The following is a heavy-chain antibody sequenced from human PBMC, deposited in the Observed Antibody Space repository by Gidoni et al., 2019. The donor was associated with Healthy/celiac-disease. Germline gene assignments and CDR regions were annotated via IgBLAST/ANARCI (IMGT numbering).Heavy chain of an antibody. CDR3: ARDGGLGVGWFDP. CDR2: IIPILDTA. V-gene: IGHV1-69*01. D-gene: IGHD3-16*01. Sequence: QVQLVQSGAEVKKPGSSVKVSCKASGGTFSSYAISWVRQAPGQGLEGMGGIIPILDTANYAQKFQGRVTITADESTSTAYMELSSLRSEDTAVYYCARDGGLGVGWFDPWGQGTLVTVSS. CDR1: GGTFSSYA. J-gene: IGHJ5*02.